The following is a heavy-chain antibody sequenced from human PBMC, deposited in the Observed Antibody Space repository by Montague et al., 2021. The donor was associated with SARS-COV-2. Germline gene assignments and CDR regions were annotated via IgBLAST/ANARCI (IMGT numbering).Heavy chain of an antibody. CDR2: FSYSDST. J-gene: IGHJ5*02. CDR1: GASISTSTDH. D-gene: IGHD5/OR15-5a*01. CDR3: ARHMGPALVSVTGANWFDP. Sequence: SETLSLTCSVSGASISTSTDHWAWIRQSPGKGLEWVGSFSYSDSTHYNPSLRSRVTISVDSSKNQFSLKLNSVTAADTAIYYCARHMGPALVSVTGANWFDPWGQGTLVTVSS. V-gene: IGHV4-39*01.